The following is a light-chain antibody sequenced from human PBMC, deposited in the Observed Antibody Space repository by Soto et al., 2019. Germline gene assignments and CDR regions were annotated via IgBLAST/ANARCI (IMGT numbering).Light chain of an antibody. J-gene: IGLJ2*01. CDR2: DVS. CDR1: SSDVGASNY. V-gene: IGLV2-14*03. CDR3: SSYSSSAPGML. Sequence: QSVLTQPASVSGSPGQSITISCSGTSSDVGASNYVSWYQQHPGEAPKLIIYDVSYRPSGVSNRFSGSKSANTASLTISGLQAADEADYFCSSYSSSAPGMLFGGGTKLTVL.